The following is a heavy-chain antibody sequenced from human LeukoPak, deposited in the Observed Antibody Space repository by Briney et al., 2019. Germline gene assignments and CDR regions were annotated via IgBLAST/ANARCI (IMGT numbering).Heavy chain of an antibody. CDR2: IHYTGST. D-gene: IGHD3-10*01. V-gene: IGHV4-59*12. CDR3: ARLGYYYGSGSYYNRAYYYYYMDV. CDR1: GGSINSYY. Sequence: SETLSLTCTVSGGSINSYYWSWIRQPPGKGLECIGYIHYTGSTNYNPSLQSRVTIPVDTSKNQSSLKLSSVTAADTAVYYCARLGYYYGSGSYYNRAYYYYYMDVWGKGTTVTISS. J-gene: IGHJ6*03.